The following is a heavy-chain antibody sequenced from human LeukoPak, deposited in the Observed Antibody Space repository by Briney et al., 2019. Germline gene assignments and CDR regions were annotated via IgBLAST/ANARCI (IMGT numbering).Heavy chain of an antibody. Sequence: SETLSLTCAVSGGSISSSNWWSWVRQPPGKDLEWIGYIYYSGSTYFNPSLESRVTMSVDTSKNQFSLRLTSVTAADTAVYYCARQSGYYGYWGQGTLVTVSS. V-gene: IGHV4-30-4*01. CDR2: IYYSGST. CDR1: GGSISSSNW. CDR3: ARQSGYYGY. D-gene: IGHD3-3*01. J-gene: IGHJ4*02.